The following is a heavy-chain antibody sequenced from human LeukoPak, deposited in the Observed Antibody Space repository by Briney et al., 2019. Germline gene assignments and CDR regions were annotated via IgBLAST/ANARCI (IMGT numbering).Heavy chain of an antibody. V-gene: IGHV5-51*01. J-gene: IGHJ3*01. CDR1: GFGFNAYW. CDR3: ARPNITSYYDSRGYDAFDV. CDR2: IYPDDSDT. Sequence: GESLKISCKGSGFGFNAYWIAWVRPMPGKGLEWMGIIYPDDSDTRYSPSFQGQVTISADKPVRTAYLQWSSLKASDTGMYYCARPNITSYYDSRGYDAFDVWGPGTMVTVSS. D-gene: IGHD3-22*01.